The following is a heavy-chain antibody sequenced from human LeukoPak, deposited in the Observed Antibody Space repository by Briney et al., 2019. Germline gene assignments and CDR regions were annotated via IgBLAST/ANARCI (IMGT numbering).Heavy chain of an antibody. CDR1: GYTFTSYG. CDR3: ARDQWAPGAFDI. D-gene: IGHD2-8*01. CDR2: IIPIFGTA. Sequence: GASVKVSCKASGYTFTSYGISWVRQAPGQGLEWMGGIIPIFGTANYAQKFQGRVTITADESTSTAYMELSSLRSEDTAVYYCARDQWAPGAFDIWGQGTVVTVSS. V-gene: IGHV1-69*13. J-gene: IGHJ3*02.